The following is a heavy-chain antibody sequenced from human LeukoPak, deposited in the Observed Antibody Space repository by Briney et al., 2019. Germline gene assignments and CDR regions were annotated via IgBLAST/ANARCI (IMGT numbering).Heavy chain of an antibody. CDR2: ISSSSSYI. CDR3: ARSRYSGSYPPDY. CDR1: GFTFSSYS. J-gene: IGHJ4*02. D-gene: IGHD1-26*01. V-gene: IGHV3-21*01. Sequence: GGSLRLSCAASGFTFSSYSMNWVRQAPGKGLEWVSSISSSSSYIYYADSVKGRFTISRDNAKNSLYLQMNSPRAEDTAVYYCARSRYSGSYPPDYWGQGTLVTVSS.